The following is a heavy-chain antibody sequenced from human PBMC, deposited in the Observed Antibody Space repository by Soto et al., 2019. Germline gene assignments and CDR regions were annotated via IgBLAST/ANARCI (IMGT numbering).Heavy chain of an antibody. V-gene: IGHV4-34*01. D-gene: IGHD5-18*01. J-gene: IGHJ6*02. CDR3: ARLRGYSYGARRYGMDV. CDR2: INHSGST. CDR1: GGSFSGYY. Sequence: SETLSLTCAVYGGSFSGYYWSWIRQPPGKGLEWIGEINHSGSTNYNPPLKSRVTISVDTSKNQFSLKLSSVTAADTAVYYCARLRGYSYGARRYGMDVWGQGTTVTVSS.